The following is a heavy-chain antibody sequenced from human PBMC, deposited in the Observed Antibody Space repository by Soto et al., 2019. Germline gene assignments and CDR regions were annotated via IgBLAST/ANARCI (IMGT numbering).Heavy chain of an antibody. J-gene: IGHJ5*02. CDR2: ISSSSSYI. Sequence: GGSLRLSCAASGFTFSSYSMNWVRQAPGKGLEWVSSISSSSSYIYYADSVKGQFTISRDNAKNSLYLQMNSLRAEDTAVYYCARDKSCSSTSCQLGNWFDPWGQGTLVTVSS. V-gene: IGHV3-21*01. CDR3: ARDKSCSSTSCQLGNWFDP. CDR1: GFTFSSYS. D-gene: IGHD2-2*01.